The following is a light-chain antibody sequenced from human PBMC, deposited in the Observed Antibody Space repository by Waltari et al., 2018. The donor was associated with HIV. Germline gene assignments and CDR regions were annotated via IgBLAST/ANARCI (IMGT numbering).Light chain of an antibody. CDR2: QDK. Sequence: SYELTQPASVSVSPGQTASITCSGDKLGDKYVSWYQQKPGQSPVVVIYQDKKRTSGIPERFSGSNSGNTATLTISGTQALDEADYYCQAWDSSTVVFGGGTKVTVL. CDR1: KLGDKY. J-gene: IGLJ2*01. V-gene: IGLV3-1*01. CDR3: QAWDSSTVV.